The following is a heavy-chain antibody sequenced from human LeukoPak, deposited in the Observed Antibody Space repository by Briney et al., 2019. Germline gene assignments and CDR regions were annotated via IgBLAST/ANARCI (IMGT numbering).Heavy chain of an antibody. V-gene: IGHV3-21*01. CDR1: GFTFSSYS. Sequence: PGGSLRLSCAASGFTFSSYSVNWVRQAPGKGLEWVSSISSSSSYIYYADSVKGRSTISRDNAKTSLYLQMNSMRAEDTAVYYRARVWVSIAAAGHLQYYYYGMDVWGQGTTVTVSS. D-gene: IGHD6-13*01. CDR2: ISSSSSYI. CDR3: ARVWVSIAAAGHLQYYYYGMDV. J-gene: IGHJ6*02.